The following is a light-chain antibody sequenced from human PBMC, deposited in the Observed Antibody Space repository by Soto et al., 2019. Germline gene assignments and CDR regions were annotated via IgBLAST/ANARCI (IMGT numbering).Light chain of an antibody. Sequence: ENVLTQSPATLSLSLGDGATLTCRASQSINTYLAWYQQKPGQAPRLLISGASSRATGTPARFSGSGSGTDFTLTISSLEPEDFAVYYCQQRSNWPLTFGGGTKVDIK. J-gene: IGKJ4*01. CDR1: QSINTY. CDR3: QQRSNWPLT. V-gene: IGKV3-11*01. CDR2: GAS.